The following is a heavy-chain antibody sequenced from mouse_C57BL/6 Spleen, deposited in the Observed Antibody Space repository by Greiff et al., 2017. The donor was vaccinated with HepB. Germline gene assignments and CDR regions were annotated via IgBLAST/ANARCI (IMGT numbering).Heavy chain of an antibody. J-gene: IGHJ3*01. Sequence: EVQLQQSGPELVKPGASVKISCKASGYTFTDYYMNWVKQSHGKSLEWIGDINPNNGGTSYNQKFKGKATLTVDKSSNTAYMEIRSLTSEDSAVYYCARRTVSYGSSYDAYWGQGTLVTVSA. CDR3: ARRTVSYGSSYDAY. V-gene: IGHV1-26*01. CDR1: GYTFTDYY. D-gene: IGHD1-1*01. CDR2: INPNNGGT.